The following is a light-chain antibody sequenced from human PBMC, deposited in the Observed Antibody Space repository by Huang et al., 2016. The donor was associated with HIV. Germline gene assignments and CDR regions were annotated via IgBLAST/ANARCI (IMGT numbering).Light chain of an antibody. CDR1: EGLNNW. V-gene: IGKV1-5*03. CDR3: QQYNNFPWT. J-gene: IGKJ1*01. CDR2: MAS. Sequence: DIQLTQAPSTLSATLGDRVTINCRANEGLNNWLALYQQKPGEAPLLLIYMASKLEIVVSSRFSGSGSGTEFTLTINNLHPDDLATYHCQQYNNFPWTFGQGTKV.